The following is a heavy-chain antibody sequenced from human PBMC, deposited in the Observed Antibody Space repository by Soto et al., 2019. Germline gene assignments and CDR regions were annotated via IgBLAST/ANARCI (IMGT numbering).Heavy chain of an antibody. CDR1: GGTVSSSA. CDR3: ARALSWGGHKKDDYYGMDV. J-gene: IGHJ6*02. Sequence: QVQLVQSGAAVKKPGSSVKVSCKASGGTVSSSAISWVRQAPGQGLEWMGGSIPIFGTANYAQKFQGRVTITADESTSTAYMELSSLRSEDTAVYYGARALSWGGHKKDDYYGMDVWGQGTTVTVSS. CDR2: SIPIFGTA. D-gene: IGHD7-27*01. V-gene: IGHV1-69*01.